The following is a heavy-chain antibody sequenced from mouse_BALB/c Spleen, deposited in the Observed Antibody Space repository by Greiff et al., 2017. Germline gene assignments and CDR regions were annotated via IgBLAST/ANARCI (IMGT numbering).Heavy chain of an antibody. V-gene: IGHV1-14*01. CDR2: INPYNDGT. CDR3: AREGVYDYDDATFDY. CDR1: GYTFTSYV. Sequence: EVQLQESGPELVKPGASVKMSCKASGYTFTSYVMHWVKQKPGQGLEWIGYINPYNDGTKYNEKFKGKATLTSDKSSSTAYMELSSLTSEDSAVYYCAREGVYDYDDATFDYWGQGTTLTVSS. D-gene: IGHD2-4*01. J-gene: IGHJ2*01.